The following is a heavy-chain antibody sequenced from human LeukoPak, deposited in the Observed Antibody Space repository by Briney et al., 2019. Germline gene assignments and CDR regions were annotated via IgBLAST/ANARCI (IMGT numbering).Heavy chain of an antibody. Sequence: GGSLRLSCAASGFTFSSYAMHWVRPAPGKGLEWVAVISYDGSNKYYADSVKGRLTISRDNSKSTLYLQMNSLRAEDTAVYYCARDRYLAAAGFFDYWGQGTLVTVSS. CDR1: GFTFSSYA. V-gene: IGHV3-30*04. CDR3: ARDRYLAAAGFFDY. CDR2: ISYDGSNK. J-gene: IGHJ4*02. D-gene: IGHD6-13*01.